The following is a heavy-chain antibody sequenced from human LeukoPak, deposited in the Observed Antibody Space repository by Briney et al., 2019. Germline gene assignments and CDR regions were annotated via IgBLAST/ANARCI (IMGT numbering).Heavy chain of an antibody. CDR1: GYTFTGYY. Sequence: ASVKVSCTASGYTFTGYYIHWVRQAPGQGLEWMGMIYPRDGSTSYAQKFQGRVTVTRDTSTSTVHMELSGLRSEDTAVYYCARDQEGFDYWGQGTLVTVSS. CDR2: IYPRDGST. CDR3: ARDQEGFDY. J-gene: IGHJ4*02. V-gene: IGHV1-46*01.